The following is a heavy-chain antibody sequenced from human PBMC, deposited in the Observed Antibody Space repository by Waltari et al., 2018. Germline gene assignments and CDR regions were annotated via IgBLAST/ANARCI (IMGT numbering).Heavy chain of an antibody. Sequence: QVQLVQSGAEVKKPGSSVKVSCKASGGTFSSYAISWVRQAPGQGLEWMGGIIPILGTANYEQKFQGRVTITADKSTSTAYMELSSLRSEDTAVYYCATAAAGTEYFDYWGQGTLVTVSS. J-gene: IGHJ4*02. V-gene: IGHV1-69*14. D-gene: IGHD6-13*01. CDR1: GGTFSSYA. CDR3: ATAAAGTEYFDY. CDR2: IIPILGTA.